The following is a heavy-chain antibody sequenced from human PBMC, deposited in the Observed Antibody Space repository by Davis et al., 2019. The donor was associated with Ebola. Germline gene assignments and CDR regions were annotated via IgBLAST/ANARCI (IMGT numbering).Heavy chain of an antibody. D-gene: IGHD4-17*01. CDR1: GGSFSGYY. J-gene: IGHJ6*04. Sequence: MPSETLSLTCAVYGGSFSGYYWNWIRQPPGKGLQWIGEINHSGSTNYNPSLKSRVTTSVDTSKNQFSLKLNSVTAADTAVYYCARDGDYAGMDVWGKGTTVTVSS. CDR3: ARDGDYAGMDV. V-gene: IGHV4-34*01. CDR2: INHSGST.